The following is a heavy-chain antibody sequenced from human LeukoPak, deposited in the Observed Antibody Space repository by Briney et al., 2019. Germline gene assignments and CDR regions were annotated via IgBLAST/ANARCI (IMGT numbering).Heavy chain of an antibody. J-gene: IGHJ6*02. Sequence: ASVKVSFKASGGTFSSYAISWVRQAPGQGLEWMGRIIPILGIANYAQKFQGRVTITADKSTSTAYMELSSLRSEDTAVYYCARDNHSKSSSWYSGYYYGMDVWGQGTTVTVSS. CDR1: GGTFSSYA. D-gene: IGHD6-13*01. V-gene: IGHV1-69*04. CDR3: ARDNHSKSSSWYSGYYYGMDV. CDR2: IIPILGIA.